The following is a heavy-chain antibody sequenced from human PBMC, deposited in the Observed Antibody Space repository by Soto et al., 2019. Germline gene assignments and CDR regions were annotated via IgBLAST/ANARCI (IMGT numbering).Heavy chain of an antibody. CDR3: AKGASYGDYEAHYSYYGMDV. D-gene: IGHD4-17*01. Sequence: EVQLLESGGGLVQPGGSLRLSCAASGFTFSSYAMSWVRQAPGKGLEWVSAISGSGGSTYYADSVKGRFTISRDNSKNTLYLQMNSLRAEDTAVYYCAKGASYGDYEAHYSYYGMDVWGQGTTVTVSS. J-gene: IGHJ6*02. CDR1: GFTFSSYA. V-gene: IGHV3-23*01. CDR2: ISGSGGST.